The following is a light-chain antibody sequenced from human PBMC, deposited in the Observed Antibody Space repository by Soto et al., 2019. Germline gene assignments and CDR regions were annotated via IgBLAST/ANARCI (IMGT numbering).Light chain of an antibody. CDR2: DAS. CDR1: QSISSW. J-gene: IGKJ1*01. V-gene: IGKV1-5*01. Sequence: DIQMTQSPSTLSASVGDRVTITCRASQSISSWLAWYQQKPGKAPKLLIYDASSLESGVPSRFSGSVSGTEFTLTITSLQSDDFGTYYCQQYNSYPWTFGQGTKVEIK. CDR3: QQYNSYPWT.